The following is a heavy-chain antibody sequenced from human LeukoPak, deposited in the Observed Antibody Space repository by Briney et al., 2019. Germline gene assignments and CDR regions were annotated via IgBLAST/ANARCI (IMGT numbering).Heavy chain of an antibody. D-gene: IGHD3-10*01. CDR1: GFTFSNYW. CDR3: ARAYYYDSGNYYNPTSSFDY. V-gene: IGHV3-7*04. J-gene: IGHJ4*02. CDR2: IKEDGSEK. Sequence: PGASLRLSCAASGFTFSNYWMSWVRQSPGKGLEWVANIKEDGSEKYYVDSVKGRFTISRDNAKNSLSLQLNSLRAEDTAVYYCARAYYYDSGNYYNPTSSFDYWGQGTLVTVSS.